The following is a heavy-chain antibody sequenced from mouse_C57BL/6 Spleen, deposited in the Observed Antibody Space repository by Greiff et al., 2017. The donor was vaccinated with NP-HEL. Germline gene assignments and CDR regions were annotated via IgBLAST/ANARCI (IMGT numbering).Heavy chain of an antibody. J-gene: IGHJ4*01. Sequence: QVQLKESGAELVKPGASVKISCKASGYAFSSYWMNWVKQRPGKGLEWIGQIYPGDGDTNYNGKFKGKATLTADKSSSTAYMQLSSLTSEDSAVYFCARPTYYAMDYWGQGTSVTVSS. CDR3: ARPTYYAMDY. CDR1: GYAFSSYW. CDR2: IYPGDGDT. V-gene: IGHV1-80*01.